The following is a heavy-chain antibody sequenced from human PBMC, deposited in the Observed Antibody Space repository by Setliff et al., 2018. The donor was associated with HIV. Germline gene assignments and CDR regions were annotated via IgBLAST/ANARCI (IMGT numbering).Heavy chain of an antibody. J-gene: IGHJ4*02. CDR2: IYNTGST. D-gene: IGHD3-10*01. CDR3: ARDRSDYNLPGYFDH. CDR1: GGSISSGGFY. V-gene: IGHV4-31*03. Sequence: SETLSLTCTVTGGSISSGGFYWTWIRQHPGKGLEWIGYIYNTGSTYHSPSLESRVTISVDTSRNQFSLKLSSVTAADTAVYYCARDRSDYNLPGYFDHWGQGTPVTVSS.